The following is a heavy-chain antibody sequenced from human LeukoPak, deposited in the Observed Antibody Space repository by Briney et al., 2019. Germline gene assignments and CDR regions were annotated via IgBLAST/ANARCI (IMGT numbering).Heavy chain of an antibody. CDR1: GFSLSSYG. CDR2: ISNTYSDI. CDR3: ARDPTSDRFQYFDY. D-gene: IGHD2-2*01. J-gene: IGHJ4*02. V-gene: IGHV3-21*06. Sequence: PGGSLRLSCAASGFSLSSYGVNWVRQAPGKGLEWVSCISNTYSDIYYADSVKGRFTVSRDNAKNSVYLQINSLTAEDTAVYYCARDPTSDRFQYFDYWGQGALVTVSS.